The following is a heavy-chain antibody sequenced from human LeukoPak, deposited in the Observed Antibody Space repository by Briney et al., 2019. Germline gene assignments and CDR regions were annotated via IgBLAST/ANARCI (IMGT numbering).Heavy chain of an antibody. V-gene: IGHV3-7*01. CDR2: IKQDGSEK. CDR3: ASLLAVAGTDFDY. Sequence: GGSLRLSCAASGFTFSGYWMSWVRQAPGKGLEWVANIKQDGSEKYYVDSVKGRFTISRDNAKNSLYLQMNSLRAEDTAVYYCASLLAVAGTDFDYWGQGTLVTVSS. D-gene: IGHD6-19*01. J-gene: IGHJ4*02. CDR1: GFTFSGYW.